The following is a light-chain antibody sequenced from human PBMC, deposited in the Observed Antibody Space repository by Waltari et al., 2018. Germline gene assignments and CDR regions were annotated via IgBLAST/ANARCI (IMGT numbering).Light chain of an antibody. Sequence: EIVLTQSPDTLSFSPGETATLSCRASERFSRSYIAWYQQKRGQAPNLLIYGACSRAVGIPDRFSGSGSGTDFTLTINRLEPEDFAVYYCQLYGSSPRYTFGQGTKLEIK. J-gene: IGKJ2*01. CDR1: ERFSRSY. CDR2: GAC. V-gene: IGKV3-20*01. CDR3: QLYGSSPRYT.